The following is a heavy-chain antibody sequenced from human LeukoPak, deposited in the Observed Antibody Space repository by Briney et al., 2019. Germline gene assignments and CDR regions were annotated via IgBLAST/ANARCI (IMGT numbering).Heavy chain of an antibody. CDR1: GGSISSSSYY. Sequence: SETLSLTCTVSGGSISSSSYYLGWIRQPPGKGLEWIGSIYYSGSTYYNPSLKSRVTISVDTSKNQFSLKLSSVTAADTAVYYCARGVFWSGYPDYWGQGTLVTVSS. D-gene: IGHD3-3*01. CDR2: IYYSGST. J-gene: IGHJ4*02. CDR3: ARGVFWSGYPDY. V-gene: IGHV4-39*01.